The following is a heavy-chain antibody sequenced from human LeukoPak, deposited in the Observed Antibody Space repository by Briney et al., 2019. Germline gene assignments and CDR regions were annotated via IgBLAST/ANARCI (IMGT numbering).Heavy chain of an antibody. V-gene: IGHV4-34*01. J-gene: IGHJ5*02. Sequence: SETLSLTCAVYGGSFSGYYWSWIRQPPGKGLEWIGEINHSGSTNYNPSLKSRVTISVDTSKNQFSLKLSSVTAADTAVYYCARGPRIAAARGFDPWGQGTLVTVSS. D-gene: IGHD6-13*01. CDR1: GGSFSGYY. CDR2: INHSGST. CDR3: ARGPRIAAARGFDP.